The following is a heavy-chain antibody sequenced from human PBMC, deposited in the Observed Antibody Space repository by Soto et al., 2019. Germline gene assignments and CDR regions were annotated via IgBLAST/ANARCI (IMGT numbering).Heavy chain of an antibody. CDR1: GGSISSYY. D-gene: IGHD3-3*01. CDR3: ARGLYYDFWSGYYTSGSNWFDP. V-gene: IGHV4-59*01. CDR2: IYYSGST. Sequence: QVQLQESGPGLVKPSETLSLTCTVSGGSISSYYWSWIRQPPGKGLEWIGYIYYSGSTNYNPSLKRRVTISVDTSKNQFSLKLSSVTAADTAVYYCARGLYYDFWSGYYTSGSNWFDPWGQGTLVTVSS. J-gene: IGHJ5*02.